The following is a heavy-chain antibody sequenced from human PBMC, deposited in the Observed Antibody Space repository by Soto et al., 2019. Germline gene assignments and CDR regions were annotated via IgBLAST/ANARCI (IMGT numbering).Heavy chain of an antibody. CDR1: RFPFSSYA. D-gene: IGHD3-16*02. J-gene: IGHJ4*02. CDR3: AKDGERANYDYIWGSYRPSPAFGY. CDR2: ISGSGGST. V-gene: IGHV3-23*01. Sequence: RGTLSLSCAASRFPFSSYAMSWVRQAPGKGLEWVSAISGSGGSTYYADSVKRRFTISRDNSKNSLYLQMESLRAEDTAVYYCAKDGERANYDYIWGSYRPSPAFGYWGQGTLVTGSS.